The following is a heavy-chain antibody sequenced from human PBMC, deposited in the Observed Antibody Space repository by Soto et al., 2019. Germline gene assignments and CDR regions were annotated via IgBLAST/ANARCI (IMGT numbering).Heavy chain of an antibody. CDR3: ASRESTEMATMRAYYYYGMDV. D-gene: IGHD5-12*01. CDR1: GCTFSSYA. Sequence: GAAVNVSCKASGCTFSSYASSWVRQAPGQRLEWMGGIIPIFGTANYAQKFQGRVTITADKSTSTAYMELSSLRSEDTAVYYCASRESTEMATMRAYYYYGMDVWGQGTTVTVSS. J-gene: IGHJ6*02. V-gene: IGHV1-69*06. CDR2: IIPIFGTA.